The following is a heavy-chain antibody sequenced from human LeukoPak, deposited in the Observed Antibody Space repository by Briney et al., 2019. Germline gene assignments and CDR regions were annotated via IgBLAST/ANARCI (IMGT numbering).Heavy chain of an antibody. V-gene: IGHV4-39*07. D-gene: IGHD3-9*01. CDR2: IHYSGST. J-gene: IGHJ3*02. CDR3: ARKTGDMLTGYSIDI. CDR1: GGSINSSSYY. Sequence: PSETLSLTCTVSGGSINSSSYYWGWIRQPPGKGLEWIGSIHYSGSTNYNPSLKSRVTISVDTSKNQFSLKLSSVTTADTAVYYCARKTGDMLTGYSIDIWGQGTMITVSS.